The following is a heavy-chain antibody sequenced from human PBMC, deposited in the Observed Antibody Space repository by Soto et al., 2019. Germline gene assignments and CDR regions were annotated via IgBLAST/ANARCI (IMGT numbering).Heavy chain of an antibody. J-gene: IGHJ5*02. CDR3: AKAAGYYDSSVRFDP. CDR2: ISWNSGSI. Sequence: PGGSLRLSCAASGFTFDDYAMHWVRQAPGKGLEWVSGISWNSGSIGYADSVKGRFTISRDNAKNSLYLQMNSLRAEDTALYYCAKAAGYYDSSVRFDPWGQGTLVTVSS. V-gene: IGHV3-9*01. CDR1: GFTFDDYA. D-gene: IGHD3-22*01.